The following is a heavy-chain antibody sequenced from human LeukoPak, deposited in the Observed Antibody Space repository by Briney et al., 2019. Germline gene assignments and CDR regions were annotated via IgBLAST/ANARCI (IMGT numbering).Heavy chain of an antibody. Sequence: GGSLRLSCAASGFTFSAYWMTWVRQAPGKGLAWVANIIEGGDLKYYVDSVKGRFTISRDNAKNSLYLQMNSLRAEDTAVYYCAELGITMIGGVWGKGTTVTISS. D-gene: IGHD3-10*02. V-gene: IGHV3-7*01. J-gene: IGHJ6*04. CDR2: IIEGGDLK. CDR3: AELGITMIGGV. CDR1: GFTFSAYW.